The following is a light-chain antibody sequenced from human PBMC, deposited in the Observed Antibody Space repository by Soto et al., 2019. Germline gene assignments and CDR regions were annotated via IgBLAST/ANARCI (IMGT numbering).Light chain of an antibody. V-gene: IGKV3-20*01. CDR1: QSVGTY. CDR3: QQYVSIPLT. J-gene: IGKJ4*01. CDR2: GAS. Sequence: EIVLTPSPGTPSLSPGERATLSCRASQSVGTYLAWYQQKPGQAPRLLIYGASSRATGIPDRSSGSGSGTDFTLTISRLEPEDFAVYYCQQYVSIPLTFGGGTKVDIK.